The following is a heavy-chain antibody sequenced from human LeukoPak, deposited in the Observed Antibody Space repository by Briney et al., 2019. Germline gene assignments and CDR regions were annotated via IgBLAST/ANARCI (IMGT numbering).Heavy chain of an antibody. Sequence: PGGSLRLSCAASGFTFSSYWMSWVRQAPGKGLEWVANIKQDGSEKYYVDSGKGRCTISRDNAKNSLYLQINSLRAEDTAVYYCARVTGVPAAIRGGFDYWGQGTLVTVSS. J-gene: IGHJ4*02. D-gene: IGHD2-2*02. CDR3: ARVTGVPAAIRGGFDY. V-gene: IGHV3-7*01. CDR2: IKQDGSEK. CDR1: GFTFSSYW.